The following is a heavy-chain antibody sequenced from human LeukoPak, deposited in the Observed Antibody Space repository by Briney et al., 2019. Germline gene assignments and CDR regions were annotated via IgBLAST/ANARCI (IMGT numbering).Heavy chain of an antibody. Sequence: ASVKVSCKVSGYTLTEISMHWVRQAPGQGLEWMGGFNPEDAETIYARSFQGRLTATEDTSTDTAYMELSSLRSEDTAMYYCATEIVGYGDVHYFDSWGQGTLVTVSS. V-gene: IGHV1-24*01. J-gene: IGHJ4*02. D-gene: IGHD4-17*01. CDR3: ATEIVGYGDVHYFDS. CDR2: FNPEDAET. CDR1: GYTLTEIS.